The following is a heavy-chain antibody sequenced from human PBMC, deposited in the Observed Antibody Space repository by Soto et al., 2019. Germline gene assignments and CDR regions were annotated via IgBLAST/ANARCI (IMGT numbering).Heavy chain of an antibody. CDR2: INHSGST. D-gene: IGHD2-21*02. CDR1: GGSFTGYY. J-gene: IGHJ6*02. V-gene: IGHV4-34*01. Sequence: SETLSLTCAVSGGSFTGYYWTWVRQPPGKGLEWIGEINHSGSTNYNSSLKSRVTISADTSQKQFSLKMSSVTAADTAAYYCARADRTLVTSYSLDVWGQGTTVTVSS. CDR3: ARADRTLVTSYSLDV.